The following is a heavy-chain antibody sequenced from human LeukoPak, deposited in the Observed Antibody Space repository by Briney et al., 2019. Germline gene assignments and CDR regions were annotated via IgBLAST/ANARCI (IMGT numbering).Heavy chain of an antibody. CDR3: XXXXXXXXXRSYGAPYYFDY. CDR2: IYYSGST. D-gene: IGHD3-16*01. CDR1: GGSISSNSYY. J-gene: IGHJ4*02. Sequence: PSETLSLTCAVSGGSISSNSYYWGWIRQPPGKGLEWIGSIYYSGSTYYNPSLKSRVTISVDTSKNQFSLKLSSVTAADTAVYYXXXXXXXXXXRSYGAPYYFDYWGQGTLVTVSS. V-gene: IGHV4-39*01.